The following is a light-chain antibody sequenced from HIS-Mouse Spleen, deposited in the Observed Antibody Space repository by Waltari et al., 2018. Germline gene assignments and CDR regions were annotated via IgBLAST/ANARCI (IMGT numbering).Light chain of an antibody. CDR3: SSYTSSSTLV. CDR1: SSDVGGYNY. Sequence: QSALTQPASVSGSPGQSITISCTGTSSDVGGYNYVSWYQQHPGKAPKLMSYDVSNLPSGFSNRFSGSKSGNTASLTISGLQAEDEADYYCSSYTSSSTLVFGGGTKLTVL. CDR2: DVS. V-gene: IGLV2-14*03. J-gene: IGLJ3*02.